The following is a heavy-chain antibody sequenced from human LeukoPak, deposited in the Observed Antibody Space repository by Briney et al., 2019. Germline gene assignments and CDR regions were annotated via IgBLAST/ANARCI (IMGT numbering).Heavy chain of an antibody. CDR3: ARSENSDFWSGSGFDY. J-gene: IGHJ4*02. Sequence: PSETLSLTCTVSGGSISSYYWSWIRQPPGKGLEWIGYIYYSGSTNYNPSLKSRVTISVDTSKNQFSLRLSSVTAADTAVYYCARSENSDFWSGSGFDYWGQGTLVTVSS. V-gene: IGHV4-59*08. D-gene: IGHD3-3*01. CDR2: IYYSGST. CDR1: GGSISSYY.